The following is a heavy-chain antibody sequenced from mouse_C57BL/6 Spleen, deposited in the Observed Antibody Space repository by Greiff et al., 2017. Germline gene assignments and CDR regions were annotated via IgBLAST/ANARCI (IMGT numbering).Heavy chain of an antibody. Sequence: QVQLQQSGPELVKPGASVKISCKASGYAFSSSWMNWVKQRPGKGLEWIGRIYPGDGDTNYNGKFKGKATLTADKSSSTAYMQLSSLTSEDSAVYFCAREIRFDYWGQGTTLTVSS. CDR2: IYPGDGDT. CDR1: GYAFSSSW. D-gene: IGHD1-1*01. J-gene: IGHJ2*01. V-gene: IGHV1-82*01. CDR3: AREIRFDY.